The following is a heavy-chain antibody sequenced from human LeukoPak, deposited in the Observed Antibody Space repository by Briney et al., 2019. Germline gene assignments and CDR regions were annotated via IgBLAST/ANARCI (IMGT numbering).Heavy chain of an antibody. Sequence: GASVKVSCKASGYTFTSNGISWVRRDTGEGLEWMGWISAYNGNTNYAQKLLGRGTMTTDTSTSTAYMELRSLRSDDTAVYYCARDLFQVVPAAMGLGAFDIWGQGTMVTVSS. CDR1: GYTFTSNG. CDR3: ARDLFQVVPAAMGLGAFDI. CDR2: ISAYNGNT. D-gene: IGHD2-2*01. J-gene: IGHJ3*02. V-gene: IGHV1-18*04.